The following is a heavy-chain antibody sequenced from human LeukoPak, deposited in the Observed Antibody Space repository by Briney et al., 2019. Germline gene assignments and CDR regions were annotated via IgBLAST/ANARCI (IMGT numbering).Heavy chain of an antibody. J-gene: IGHJ4*02. CDR2: ISSSSSYI. CDR1: GFTFSSYS. CDR3: ARDLGYYDILTGYRWDPFDY. V-gene: IGHV3-21*01. D-gene: IGHD3-9*01. Sequence: GGSLRLSCAASGFTFSSYSMNWVRQAPGKGLEWVSSISSSSSYIYYADSVKGRFTISRDNAKNSLYLQMNSLRAEDTAVYYCARDLGYYDILTGYRWDPFDYWGQGTLVTVSS.